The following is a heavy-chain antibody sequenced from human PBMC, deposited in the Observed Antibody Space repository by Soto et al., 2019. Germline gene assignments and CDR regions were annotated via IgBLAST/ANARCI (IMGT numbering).Heavy chain of an antibody. CDR2: ISGSGINT. Sequence: VQLLESGGGLEQPGGPLRPFGAASGFTLSIYAMTWVRQAPGKGLEWVSAISGSGINTYYADSVKGRFTISRDNSKNTLNLQMNSLRAEDTAVYYCAKHLRHFDWRPDAISGSWGQGTLVTVSS. D-gene: IGHD3-9*01. J-gene: IGHJ5*02. CDR1: GFTLSIYA. CDR3: AKHLRHFDWRPDAISGS. V-gene: IGHV3-23*01.